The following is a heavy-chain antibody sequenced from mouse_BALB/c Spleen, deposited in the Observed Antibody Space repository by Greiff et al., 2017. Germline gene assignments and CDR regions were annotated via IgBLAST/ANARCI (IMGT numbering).Heavy chain of an antibody. CDR1: GYTFTSYV. J-gene: IGHJ2*01. V-gene: IGHV1-14*01. Sequence: LVESGPELVKPGASVKMSCKASGYTFTSYVMHWVKQKPGQGLEWIGYINPYNDGTKYNEKFKGKATLTSDKSSSTAYMELSSLTSEDSAVYYCARSTTAKGDYWGQGTTLTVSS. CDR3: ARSTTAKGDY. CDR2: INPYNDGT. D-gene: IGHD1-2*01.